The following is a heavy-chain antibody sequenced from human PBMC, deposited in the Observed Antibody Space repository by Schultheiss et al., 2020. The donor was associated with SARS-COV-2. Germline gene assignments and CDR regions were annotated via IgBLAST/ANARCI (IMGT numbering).Heavy chain of an antibody. CDR3: ARDLRHYYGSGSYYNGYMDV. D-gene: IGHD3-10*01. CDR1: GGSFSGYY. V-gene: IGHV4-34*01. J-gene: IGHJ6*03. CDR2: INHSGST. Sequence: SETLSLTCAVYGGSFSGYYWSWIRQPPGKGLEWIGEINHSGSTNYNPSLKSRVTISVDTSKNQFSLQLNSVTPEDTAVYYCARDLRHYYGSGSYYNGYMDVWGKGTTVTVSS.